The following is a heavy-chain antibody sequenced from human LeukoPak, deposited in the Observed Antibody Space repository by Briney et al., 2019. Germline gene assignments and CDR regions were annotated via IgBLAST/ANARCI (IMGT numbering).Heavy chain of an antibody. CDR2: IYYSGST. CDR1: GGSISSYY. J-gene: IGHJ5*02. D-gene: IGHD3-10*01. CDR3: ARARGSGTALTWFDP. V-gene: IGHV4-59*01. Sequence: SETLPLTCTVSGGSISSYYWSWIRQPPGKGLEWIWYIYYSGSTNYNPSLKSRVTISVDTSKNQFSLKLSSVTAADTAVYYCARARGSGTALTWFDPWGQGTLVTVSS.